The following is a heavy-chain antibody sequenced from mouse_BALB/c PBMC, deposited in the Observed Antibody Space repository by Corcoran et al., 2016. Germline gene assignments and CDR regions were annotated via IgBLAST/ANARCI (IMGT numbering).Heavy chain of an antibody. CDR3: AREPRAMDY. CDR1: GYTFTNYG. V-gene: IGHV9-3-1*01. CDR2: INTYTGEP. Sequence: QIQLVQSGPELQKPGETVKISCKAAGYTFTNYGMNWVKQAPGKGLKWMGWINTYTGEPTYADDFKGRFAFSLETSASTAYLQINNLKNEDTATYFCAREPRAMDYWGQGTSVTVSS. J-gene: IGHJ4*01.